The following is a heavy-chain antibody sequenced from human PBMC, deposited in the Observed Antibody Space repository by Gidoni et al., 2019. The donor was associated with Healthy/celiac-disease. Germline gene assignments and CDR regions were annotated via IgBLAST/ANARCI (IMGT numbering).Heavy chain of an antibody. Sequence: QLQLQASGPGLVKPSETLSLTCTVSGGSISSSSYYWGWIRQPPGKGLEWIGSIYYSGSTYYNPSLKSRVTISVDTSKNQFSLKLSSVTAADTAVYYCARDYDGSGSYDPWGQGTLVTVSS. J-gene: IGHJ5*02. V-gene: IGHV4-39*07. CDR3: ARDYDGSGSYDP. D-gene: IGHD3-10*01. CDR1: GGSISSSSYY. CDR2: IYYSGST.